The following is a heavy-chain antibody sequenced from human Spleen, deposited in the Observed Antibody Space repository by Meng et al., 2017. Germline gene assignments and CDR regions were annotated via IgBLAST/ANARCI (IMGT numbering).Heavy chain of an antibody. V-gene: IGHV4-34*01. J-gene: IGHJ5*02. CDR2: INHSGST. D-gene: IGHD6-13*01. CDR3: ARVEGTIAAAGGSWFDP. CDR1: GGSFSGYY. Sequence: QVQLQQGGAGLLKPSETLSLPCAVYGGSFSGYYWIWIRQPPGKGLEWIGEINHSGSTNYNPSLKSRVTISVDTSKNQFSLKLSSVTAADTAVYYCARVEGTIAAAGGSWFDPWGQGTLVTVSS.